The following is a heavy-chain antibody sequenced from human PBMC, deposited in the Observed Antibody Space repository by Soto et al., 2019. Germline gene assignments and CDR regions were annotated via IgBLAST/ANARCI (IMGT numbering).Heavy chain of an antibody. D-gene: IGHD2-8*02. V-gene: IGHV3-11*01. CDR1: GFTLSDYY. J-gene: IGHJ6*02. CDR3: ARARPDIVMVVGETPGYYGMDV. CDR2: IRGRGPTT. Sequence: QVQLVESGGGLVKPGGSLRLSCAASGFTLSDYYMTWIRQAPGKGLEWVSYIRGRGPTTYYTDSVKGRFSISRDNAKNSLFLQLNSLRVEDTAVYYCARARPDIVMVVGETPGYYGMDVWGQGTTV.